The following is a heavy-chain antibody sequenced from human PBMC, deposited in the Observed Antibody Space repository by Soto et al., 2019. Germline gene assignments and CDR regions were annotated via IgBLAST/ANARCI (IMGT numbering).Heavy chain of an antibody. CDR1: GFTFSSYA. CDR2: ISYDGSNK. V-gene: IGHV3-30-3*01. J-gene: IGHJ6*02. D-gene: IGHD2-21*02. Sequence: QVQLVESGGGVVQPGRSLRLSCAASGFTFSSYAMHWVRQAPGKGLEWVAVISYDGSNKYYADSVKGRFTISRDNSKNPRYLQMNSLRAEDTAVYYCARTGTHCGGDCYGDYYGMDVWGQGTTVTVAS. CDR3: ARTGTHCGGDCYGDYYGMDV.